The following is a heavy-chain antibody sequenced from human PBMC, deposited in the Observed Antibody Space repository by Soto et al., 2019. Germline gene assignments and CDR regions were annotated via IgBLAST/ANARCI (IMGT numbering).Heavy chain of an antibody. CDR2: INHSGST. D-gene: IGHD2-2*01. CDR3: ARAACSSTSCLIDY. Sequence: TLSLTCAVYGGSFSGYYWSWIRQPPGKGLEWIGEINHSGSTNYNPSLKSRVTISVDTSKNQFSLKLSSVTAADTAVYYCARAACSSTSCLIDYWGQGTLVTSPQ. V-gene: IGHV4-34*01. J-gene: IGHJ4*02. CDR1: GGSFSGYY.